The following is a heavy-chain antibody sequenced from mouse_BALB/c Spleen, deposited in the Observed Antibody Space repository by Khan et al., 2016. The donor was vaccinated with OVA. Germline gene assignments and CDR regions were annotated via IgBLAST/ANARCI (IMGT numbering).Heavy chain of an antibody. V-gene: IGHV3-2*02. D-gene: IGHD3-3*01. CDR1: GFSITSDYA. CDR2: ITYSGSP. CDR3: ARGRAY. Sequence: EVQLQESGPGLVKPSQSLSLTCTVTGFSITSDYAWNWFRQFPGNKLEWMGYITYSGSPSYTPSLKSRISITRDTSKNQFFLQLNSVTTEDTATYYCARGRAYWGQGTLVTVSA. J-gene: IGHJ3*01.